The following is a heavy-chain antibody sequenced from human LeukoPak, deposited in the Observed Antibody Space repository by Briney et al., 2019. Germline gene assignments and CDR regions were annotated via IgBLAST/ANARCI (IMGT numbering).Heavy chain of an antibody. V-gene: IGHV1-8*03. CDR1: GYTFTRND. J-gene: IGHJ6*03. Sequence: ASVKVSCKASGYTFTRNDINWVRQATGQGLEWMGWMNPNSGNTGYTQKFQGRVTITRNTSISTAYMELSSLRSDDTAVYYCARVDGTWFGSNYYYYYMDVWGKGTTVTVSS. D-gene: IGHD3-10*01. CDR3: ARVDGTWFGSNYYYYYMDV. CDR2: MNPNSGNT.